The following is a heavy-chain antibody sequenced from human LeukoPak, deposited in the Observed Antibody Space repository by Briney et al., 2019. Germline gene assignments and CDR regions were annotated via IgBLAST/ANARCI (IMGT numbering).Heavy chain of an antibody. J-gene: IGHJ5*02. CDR3: TTTIVGVTTWFDP. Sequence: GGSLRLSCAASGFTLSNAYMSWVRQAPGKGLEWVGRIKNKTNGGTTDYAAPVKGRFTISRDDSKNTPYLQMNSLKTEDTAVYYCTTTIVGVTTWFDPWGQGTLVTVSS. CDR2: IKNKTNGGTT. CDR1: GFTLSNAY. V-gene: IGHV3-15*01. D-gene: IGHD1-26*01.